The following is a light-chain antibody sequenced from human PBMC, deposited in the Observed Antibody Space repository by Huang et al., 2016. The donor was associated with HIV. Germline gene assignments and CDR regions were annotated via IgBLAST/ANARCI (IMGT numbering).Light chain of an antibody. CDR3: QQYNNWPPIT. Sequence: EIVMTQSPATLSVSPGERSTLPSRASQSVSSNLAWYQQNPGQDPRLLIYGASTKATGIPARFSGSRSGTEVTLTISSLQSEDFAVYYCQQYNNWPPITFGQGTRLEIK. J-gene: IGKJ5*01. CDR1: QSVSSN. V-gene: IGKV3-15*01. CDR2: GAS.